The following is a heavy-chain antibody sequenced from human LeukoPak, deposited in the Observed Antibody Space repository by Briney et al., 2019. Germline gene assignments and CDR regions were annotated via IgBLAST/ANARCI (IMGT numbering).Heavy chain of an antibody. D-gene: IGHD3-10*02. Sequence: GGSLRLSCAASGSTFSSYWMSWVRQAPGKGLEWVANTKQDGSEKYYVDSVKGRFTISRDNAKNSLYLQMNSLRAEDTAVYYCASESRVRGVIIDDYWGQGTLVTVSS. CDR3: ASESRVRGVIIDDY. J-gene: IGHJ4*02. CDR2: TKQDGSEK. CDR1: GSTFSSYW. V-gene: IGHV3-7*03.